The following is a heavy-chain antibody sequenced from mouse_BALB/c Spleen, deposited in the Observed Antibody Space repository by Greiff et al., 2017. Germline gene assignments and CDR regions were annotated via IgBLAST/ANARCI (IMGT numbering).Heavy chain of an antibody. Sequence: EVQLQQSGAELVRPGALVKLSCKASGFNIKDYYMHWVKQRPEQGLEWIGWIDPENGNTIYDPKFQGKASITADTSSNTAYLQLSSLTSEDTAVYYCASGGTTTWFAYWGQGTLVTVSA. CDR1: GFNIKDYY. CDR3: ASGGTTTWFAY. J-gene: IGHJ3*01. V-gene: IGHV14-1*02. CDR2: IDPENGNT. D-gene: IGHD2-14*01.